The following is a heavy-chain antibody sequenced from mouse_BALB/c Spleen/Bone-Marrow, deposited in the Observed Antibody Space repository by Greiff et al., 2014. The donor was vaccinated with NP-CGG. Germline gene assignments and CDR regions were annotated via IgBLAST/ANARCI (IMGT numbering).Heavy chain of an antibody. V-gene: IGHV5-6*01. CDR3: ARQYGNLGVMDY. CDR2: ISSGGSYT. Sequence: VQLKESGGDLVKPGGSLKLSCAASGFTFSRYGLSWVRQTPDKRLEWVANISSGGSYTYYPDSVKGRFTISRDNAKNTLYLHMSSLKSEDTAMYYCARQYGNLGVMDYWGQGTSATVSS. D-gene: IGHD2-1*01. J-gene: IGHJ4*01. CDR1: GFTFSRYG.